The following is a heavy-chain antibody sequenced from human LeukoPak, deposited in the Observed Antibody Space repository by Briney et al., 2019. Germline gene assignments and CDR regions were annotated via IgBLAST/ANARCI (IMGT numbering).Heavy chain of an antibody. J-gene: IGHJ3*02. D-gene: IGHD3-9*01. CDR2: INPSGGST. CDR3: ARDRSQGYFDWLLSNTNAFDI. CDR1: GYTFTSYY. Sequence: ASVKVSCKASGYTFTSYYMHWVRQAPGQGLEWMGIINPSGGSTSYAQKSQGRVTMTTDTSTSTTYMEPRSLRSDDTAVYYCARDRSQGYFDWLLSNTNAFDIWGQGTMVTVSS. V-gene: IGHV1-46*01.